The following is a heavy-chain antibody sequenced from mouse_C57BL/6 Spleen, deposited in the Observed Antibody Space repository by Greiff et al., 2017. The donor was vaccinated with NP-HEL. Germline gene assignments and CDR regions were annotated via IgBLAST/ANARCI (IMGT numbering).Heavy chain of an antibody. CDR2: IHPNSGST. V-gene: IGHV1-64*01. D-gene: IGHD2-2*01. CDR3: ARKGMVTTGNYYAMDY. Sequence: QVQLQQSGAELVKPGASVKLSCKASGYTFTSYWMHWVKQRPGQGLEWIGMIHPNSGSTNYNEKFKSKATLTVDKSSSTAYMQLSSLTSEDSAVYYCARKGMVTTGNYYAMDYWGQGTSVTVSS. CDR1: GYTFTSYW. J-gene: IGHJ4*01.